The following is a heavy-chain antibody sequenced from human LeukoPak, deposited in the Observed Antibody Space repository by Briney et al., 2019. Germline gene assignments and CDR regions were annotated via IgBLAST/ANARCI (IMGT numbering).Heavy chain of an antibody. V-gene: IGHV5-51*01. J-gene: IGHJ4*02. CDR2: IYPRNSNT. D-gene: IGHD2-15*01. Sequence: AESLRIFCRGSGYSFTTYWIAWVRQMPGKGLEWMGIIYPRNSNTRYSPSFQGQVTISADRSINTDYLHWSSLKASDTAIYFCARHSAKQDPLDYWGQGTAVSVSS. CDR1: GYSFTTYW. CDR3: ARHSAKQDPLDY.